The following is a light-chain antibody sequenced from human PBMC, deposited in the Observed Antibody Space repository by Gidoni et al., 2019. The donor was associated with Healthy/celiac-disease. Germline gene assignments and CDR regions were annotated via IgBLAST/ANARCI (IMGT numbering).Light chain of an antibody. J-gene: IGKJ1*01. CDR2: LGS. CDR3: RQALPTLWT. CDR1: QSLLHSNGYNY. V-gene: IGKV2-28*01. Sequence: DIVMTQSPLSLPVTPGAPASISCRSSQSLLHSNGYNYLYWYLQKPGQSPQLLIYLGSNRAAGVPDRFSGSGSGTDFTLKISRVEDEDVGVYYCRQALPTLWTFGQGTKVEIK.